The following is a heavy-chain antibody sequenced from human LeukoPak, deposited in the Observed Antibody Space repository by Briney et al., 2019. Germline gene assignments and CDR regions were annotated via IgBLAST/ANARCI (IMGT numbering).Heavy chain of an antibody. Sequence: GGSLRLSCAASGFTFSDYGMHWVRQAPGKGLEWVAFIRYDGGDEKYADSVKGRFTVSRDNSKNTLYLQMNSLRVEDTAVYYCAKYRHGAYGSFFDYWGQGTLATVSS. CDR2: IRYDGGDE. CDR1: GFTFSDYG. D-gene: IGHD4-17*01. J-gene: IGHJ4*02. CDR3: AKYRHGAYGSFFDY. V-gene: IGHV3-30*02.